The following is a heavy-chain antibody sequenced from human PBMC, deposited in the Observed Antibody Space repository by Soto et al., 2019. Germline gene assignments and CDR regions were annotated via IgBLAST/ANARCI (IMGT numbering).Heavy chain of an antibody. D-gene: IGHD2-2*01. CDR3: ARTASTWQGDYIDY. Sequence: GGSLRLFCAASGFAFGDYYMNWIRQAPGKGLEWVSYISSSGYTIHYADSVKGRLTISRDSARKSLYLQMNSLRADDTAVYYCARTASTWQGDYIDYWGQGVMVTVS. J-gene: IGHJ4*02. CDR2: ISSSGYTI. V-gene: IGHV3-11*01. CDR1: GFAFGDYY.